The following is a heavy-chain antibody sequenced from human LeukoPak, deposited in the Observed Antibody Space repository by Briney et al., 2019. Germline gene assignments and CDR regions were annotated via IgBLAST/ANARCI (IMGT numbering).Heavy chain of an antibody. Sequence: GGSLRLACTVSGLTVSSNSWSSGRRAPGKGLEWVSFIYSGGNTHYSESVEGRFTLSRDNSKNTLYLQMNSLRAEDTAIYYCARRAGEYPHTYDYWGQGTLVTVSS. CDR2: IYSGGNT. D-gene: IGHD2-2*02. V-gene: IGHV3-53*01. J-gene: IGHJ4*02. CDR3: ARRAGEYPHTYDY. CDR1: GLTVSSNS.